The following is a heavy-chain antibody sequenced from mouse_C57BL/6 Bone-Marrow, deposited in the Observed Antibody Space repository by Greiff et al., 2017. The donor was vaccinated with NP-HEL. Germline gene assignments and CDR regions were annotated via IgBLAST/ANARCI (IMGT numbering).Heavy chain of an antibody. D-gene: IGHD2-2*01. CDR3: ARSIYYGYDDFDD. V-gene: IGHV5-17*01. Sequence: EVQGVESGGGLVKPGGSLKLSCAASGFTFSDYGMHWVRQAPEKGLEWVAYISSGSSTIYYADTVKGRSTISRDTAKNTLFLQMTSLRSEDTAMYYCARSIYYGYDDFDDWGQGTTLTVSS. CDR2: ISSGSSTI. CDR1: GFTFSDYG. J-gene: IGHJ2*01.